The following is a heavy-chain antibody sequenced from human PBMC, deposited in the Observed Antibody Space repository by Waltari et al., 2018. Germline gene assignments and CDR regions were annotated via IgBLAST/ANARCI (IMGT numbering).Heavy chain of an antibody. J-gene: IGHJ2*01. D-gene: IGHD1-26*01. Sequence: QVQLVQSGAEVKKPGSSVKVSCKASGGTFSSYAISWVRQAPGQGLEWMGGIIPIFGTANYAQKFQCRVTITADEATSTAYMELSSLRSEDTAVYYCARQIRYSGSYYLTESRYFDLWGRGTLVTVSS. CDR1: GGTFSSYA. CDR3: ARQIRYSGSYYLTESRYFDL. V-gene: IGHV1-69*01. CDR2: IIPIFGTA.